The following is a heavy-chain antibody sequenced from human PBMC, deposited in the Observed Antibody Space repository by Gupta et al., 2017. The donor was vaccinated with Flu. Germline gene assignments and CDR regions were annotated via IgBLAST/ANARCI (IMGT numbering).Heavy chain of an antibody. CDR3: ASLPSKQWLVVDNDY. CDR2: IDPSDSYT. Sequence: EVQLVQSGAEVKKPGESLRISCKGSGYSFTSYWISWVRQMPGKGLEWMGRIDPSDSYTNYSPSFQGHVTISADKSISTAYLQWSSLKASDTAMYYCASLPSKQWLVVDNDYWGQGTLVTVSS. V-gene: IGHV5-10-1*01. CDR1: GYSFTSYW. J-gene: IGHJ4*02. D-gene: IGHD6-19*01.